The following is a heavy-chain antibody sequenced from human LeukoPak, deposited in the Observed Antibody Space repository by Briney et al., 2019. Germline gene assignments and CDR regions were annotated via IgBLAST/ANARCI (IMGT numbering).Heavy chain of an antibody. Sequence: GAPVKVSCKVSGYTLTELSMHWVRQAPGKGLEWMGGFDPEDGETIYAQKFQGRVTMTEDTSTDTAYMELSSLRSEDTAVYYCARGPIYGEYYYYMDVWGKGTTVTVSS. CDR1: GYTLTELS. CDR2: FDPEDGET. V-gene: IGHV1-24*01. J-gene: IGHJ6*03. CDR3: ARGPIYGEYYYYMDV. D-gene: IGHD4-17*01.